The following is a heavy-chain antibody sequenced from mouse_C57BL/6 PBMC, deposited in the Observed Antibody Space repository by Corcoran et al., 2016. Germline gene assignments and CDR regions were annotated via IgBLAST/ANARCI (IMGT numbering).Heavy chain of an antibody. CDR3: ARVCDDYWFAY. CDR2: IYPRSGNT. D-gene: IGHD2-4*01. Sequence: QVQLQQSGAELARPGASVKLSCKASGYTFTSYGISWVKQRTGQGLEWIGEIYPRSGNTYYNEKFKGKATLTADKSSSTAYMELRSLTSEDSAVYFCARVCDDYWFAYWGQGTLVTVSA. CDR1: GYTFTSYG. V-gene: IGHV1-81*01. J-gene: IGHJ3*01.